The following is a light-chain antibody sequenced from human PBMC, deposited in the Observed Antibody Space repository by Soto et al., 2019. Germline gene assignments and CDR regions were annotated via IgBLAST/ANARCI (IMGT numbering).Light chain of an antibody. J-gene: IGLJ3*02. CDR1: NIGSKS. CDR3: QVWDSSSDHWV. CDR2: GDS. V-gene: IGLV3-21*02. Sequence: SYELTQPPSVSVAPGQTARITCGGNNIGSKSVHWYQQKPGQAPVLVVYGDSDRPSGIPERFSGSNSGNTATLTICRVEAGDEADYYCQVWDSSSDHWVFGGGIKLTVL.